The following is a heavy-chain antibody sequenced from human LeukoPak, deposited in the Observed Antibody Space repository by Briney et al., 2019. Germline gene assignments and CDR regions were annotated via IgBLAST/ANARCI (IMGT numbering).Heavy chain of an antibody. CDR2: IGSSSSYI. CDR1: GFTFSSYS. J-gene: IGHJ6*02. CDR3: ARDGTGCSSTSCYYYYGMDV. D-gene: IGHD2-2*01. Sequence: GGSLRLSCAASGFTFSSYSMNWVRQAPGKGLEWVSSIGSSSSYIYYADSVKGRFTISRDNAKNSLYLQMNSLRAEDTAVYYCARDGTGCSSTSCYYYYGMDVWGQGTTVTVSS. V-gene: IGHV3-21*01.